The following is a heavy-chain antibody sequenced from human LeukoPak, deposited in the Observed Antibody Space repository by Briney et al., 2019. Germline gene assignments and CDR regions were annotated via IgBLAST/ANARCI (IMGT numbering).Heavy chain of an antibody. CDR1: GGSISSSSYY. V-gene: IGHV4-39*07. J-gene: IGHJ4*02. CDR3: AREVAYCGADCPPHFDY. Sequence: SETLSLTCTVSGGSISSSSYYWGWIRQPPGKGLEWIGSIYYSGSTNYNPSLKSRVTISVDTSKNQFSLKLSSVTAADTAVYYCAREVAYCGADCPPHFDYWGQGTLVTVSS. D-gene: IGHD2-21*02. CDR2: IYYSGST.